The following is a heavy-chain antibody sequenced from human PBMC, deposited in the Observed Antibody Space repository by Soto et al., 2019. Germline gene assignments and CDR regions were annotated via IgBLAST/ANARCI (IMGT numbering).Heavy chain of an antibody. V-gene: IGHV4-59*01. CDR2: IYDTATT. D-gene: IGHD2-21*02. CDR1: GGSISTYY. Sequence: PSETLSLTCTVSGGSISTYYWSWIRQPPGKGLEWIGYIYDTATTNYNPSLKSRLTISIDTSKNQFSLRLTSVTAADTAVYYCARGAGDATYYYYFYGMDVWGQGTTVTVSS. J-gene: IGHJ6*02. CDR3: ARGAGDATYYYYFYGMDV.